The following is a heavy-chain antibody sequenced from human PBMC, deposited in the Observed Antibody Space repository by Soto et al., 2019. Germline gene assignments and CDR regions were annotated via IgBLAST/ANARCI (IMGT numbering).Heavy chain of an antibody. Sequence: GGSLRLSCAASGFTFSSYSMNWVRQAPGKGPEWVSYISSSSSTIYYADSVKGRFTISRDNAKNSLYLQMNSLRAEDTAVYYCASEYCSSTGCLNWFDPWAQGTLVTVSS. D-gene: IGHD2-2*01. CDR1: GFTFSSYS. CDR2: ISSSSSTI. J-gene: IGHJ5*02. V-gene: IGHV3-48*01. CDR3: ASEYCSSTGCLNWFDP.